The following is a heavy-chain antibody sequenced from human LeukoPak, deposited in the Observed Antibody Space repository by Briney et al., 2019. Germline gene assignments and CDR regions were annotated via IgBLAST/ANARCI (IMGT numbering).Heavy chain of an antibody. Sequence: ASVNVSCKASGYTFTGYYMHWVRQAPGQGLEWMGIINPSGGSTSYAQKFQGRVTMTRDTSTSTVYMELSSLRSEDTAVYYCARDPYQRITMIVDNWFDPWGQGTLVTVSS. CDR1: GYTFTGYY. V-gene: IGHV1-46*01. CDR3: ARDPYQRITMIVDNWFDP. CDR2: INPSGGST. D-gene: IGHD3-22*01. J-gene: IGHJ5*02.